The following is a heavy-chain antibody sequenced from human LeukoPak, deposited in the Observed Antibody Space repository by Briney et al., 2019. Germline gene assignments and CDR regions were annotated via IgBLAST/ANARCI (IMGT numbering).Heavy chain of an antibody. V-gene: IGHV1-18*01. Sequence: ASVKVSFKASGYTFTSYDISWVRQAPGQGLEWMGWISAYNGNTNYAHKLQDRVTMTTDTSTNTAYMDLRSLISDDTAVYYCARVEPGMGYWGQGTLVTVSS. CDR2: ISAYNGNT. J-gene: IGHJ4*02. CDR3: ARVEPGMGY. CDR1: GYTFTSYD. D-gene: IGHD6-13*01.